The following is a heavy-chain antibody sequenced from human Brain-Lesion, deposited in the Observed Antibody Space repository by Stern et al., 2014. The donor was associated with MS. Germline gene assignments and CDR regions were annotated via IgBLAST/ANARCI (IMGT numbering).Heavy chain of an antibody. V-gene: IGHV1-24*01. CDR2: FDPEDGET. CDR3: ATDRDDFRSGYSAPTKGYGLDV. Sequence: VQLEESGAEVKKPGASVKVSCKVSGYTLTELSMHWVRQAPGKGLECMGGFDPEDGETIYAQKFQGRVTMTEDTSTDTAYMELSSLRSEDTAVYYCATDRDDFRSGYSAPTKGYGLDVWGQGTTVTVTS. CDR1: GYTLTELS. D-gene: IGHD3-3*01. J-gene: IGHJ6*02.